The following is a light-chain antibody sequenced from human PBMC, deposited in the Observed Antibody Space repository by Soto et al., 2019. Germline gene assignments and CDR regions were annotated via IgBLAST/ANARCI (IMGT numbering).Light chain of an antibody. J-gene: IGLJ3*02. V-gene: IGLV4-69*01. CDR2: LNSAGSH. CDR3: QTWGTGIRV. Sequence: QPVLTQSPSASASLGASVKLTCTLSRGHSSYAIAWHQQHPEKGTRYLMRLNSAGSHSKGDGIPDRFSGSSSGAERYLTISSLQSEDEADYYCQTWGTGIRVFGGGTKLTVL. CDR1: RGHSSYA.